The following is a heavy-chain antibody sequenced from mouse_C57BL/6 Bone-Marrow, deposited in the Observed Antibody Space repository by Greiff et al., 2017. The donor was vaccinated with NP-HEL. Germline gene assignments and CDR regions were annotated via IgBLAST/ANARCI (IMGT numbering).Heavy chain of an antibody. CDR1: GFTFSSYA. V-gene: IGHV5-4*01. Sequence: DVKLQESGGGLVKPGGSLKLSCAASGFTFSSYAMSWVRQTPEKRLEWVATISDGGSYTYYPDNVKGRFTISRDNAKNNLYLQMSHLKSEDTAMYYCARDPHPLYDYDSWYFDVWGTGTTVTVSS. D-gene: IGHD2-4*01. CDR3: ARDPHPLYDYDSWYFDV. J-gene: IGHJ1*03. CDR2: ISDGGSYT.